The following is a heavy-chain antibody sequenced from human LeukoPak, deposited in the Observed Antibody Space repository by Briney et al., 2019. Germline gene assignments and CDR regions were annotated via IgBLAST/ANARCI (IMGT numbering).Heavy chain of an antibody. Sequence: GGSLRLSCAASGFTFSDYYMSWIRQAPGKGLEWVSYISSSGSTIYYADSVKGRFTISRDNAKNSLYLQMNSLRAEDTAVYYCARGVAGATTSSMVFDYWGQGTLVTVSP. D-gene: IGHD1-26*01. CDR3: ARGVAGATTSSMVFDY. CDR2: ISSSGSTI. J-gene: IGHJ4*02. CDR1: GFTFSDYY. V-gene: IGHV3-11*01.